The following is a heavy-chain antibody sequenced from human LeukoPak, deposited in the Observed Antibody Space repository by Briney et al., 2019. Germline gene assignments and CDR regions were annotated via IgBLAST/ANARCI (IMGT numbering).Heavy chain of an antibody. Sequence: GGSLRLSCAASGFTFSSYGMSWVRQAPGKGLEWVSAISGSGGSTYYADSVKGRFTISRDNSKNTLYLQMNSLRAEDTAVYYCAKEALYYDILTGYRKSLDYWGQGTLVTVPS. J-gene: IGHJ4*02. CDR1: GFTFSSYG. CDR3: AKEALYYDILTGYRKSLDY. CDR2: ISGSGGST. V-gene: IGHV3-23*01. D-gene: IGHD3-9*01.